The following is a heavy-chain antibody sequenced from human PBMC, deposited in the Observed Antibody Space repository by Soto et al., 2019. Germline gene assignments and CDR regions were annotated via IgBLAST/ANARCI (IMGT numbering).Heavy chain of an antibody. CDR3: ARGLFVAVVVAATGWFDP. J-gene: IGHJ5*02. V-gene: IGHV4-34*01. CDR1: GGSFSGYY. Sequence: SETLSLTCAVYGGSFSGYYWSWIRQPPGKGLEWIGEINHSGSTNYNPSLKSRVTISVDTSKNQFSLKLSSVTAADTAVYYCARGLFVAVVVAATGWFDPWGQGTLVTVSS. D-gene: IGHD2-15*01. CDR2: INHSGST.